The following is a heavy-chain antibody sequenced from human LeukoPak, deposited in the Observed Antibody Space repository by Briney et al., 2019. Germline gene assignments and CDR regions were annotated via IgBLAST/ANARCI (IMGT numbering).Heavy chain of an antibody. CDR3: ARGRMDV. V-gene: IGHV3-69-1*01. CDR1: GFTLRDYY. J-gene: IGHJ6*03. Sequence: GGSLRLSCAASGFTLRDYYMNWVRQAPGKGLEWVSYISSSSTIYYADSVKGRFTISRDNAKNSLYLQMNSLRAEDTAVYYCARGRMDVWGKGTTVTVSS. CDR2: ISSSSTI.